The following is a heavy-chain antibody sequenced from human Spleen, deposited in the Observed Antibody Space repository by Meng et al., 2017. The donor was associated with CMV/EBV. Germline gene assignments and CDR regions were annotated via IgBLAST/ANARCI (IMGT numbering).Heavy chain of an antibody. V-gene: IGHV3-7*01. CDR1: GFSFSNYA. CDR2: IKRDGSEK. CDR3: ARGGSGSYLSMY. Sequence: LSLTCAASGFSFSNYAMDWVRQAPGKGLEWVANIKRDGSEKYYVDSVKGRFTISRDNAKKSLDLQMDSLRAEDTAVYYCARGGSGSYLSMYWGQGTLVTVSS. J-gene: IGHJ4*02. D-gene: IGHD3-10*01.